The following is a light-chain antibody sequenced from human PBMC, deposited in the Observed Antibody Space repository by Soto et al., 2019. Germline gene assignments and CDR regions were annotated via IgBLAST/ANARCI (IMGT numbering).Light chain of an antibody. Sequence: EIVLTQSPATLSLSPGERATLSCRASQSVRSYLAWYQQKPGQAPRLLIYDASSRATGIPGRFSGSGSGTDFTLTISSLEPEDFALYYCQQRNNWPWTFGQGTKVEIK. CDR1: QSVRSY. CDR3: QQRNNWPWT. CDR2: DAS. J-gene: IGKJ1*01. V-gene: IGKV3-11*01.